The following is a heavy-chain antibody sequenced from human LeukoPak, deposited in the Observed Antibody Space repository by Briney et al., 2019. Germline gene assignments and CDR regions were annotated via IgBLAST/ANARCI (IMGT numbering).Heavy chain of an antibody. J-gene: IGHJ4*02. Sequence: PGGSLRLSCAASGFTFSSHAMHWVRQAPGKGLEWVSVIYSGGSTYYADSVKGRFTISRDNSKNTLYLQMNSLRAEDTAVYYCARGGYSGYERGALDYWGQGTLVTVSS. D-gene: IGHD5-12*01. CDR1: GFTFSSHA. CDR2: IYSGGST. CDR3: ARGGYSGYERGALDY. V-gene: IGHV3-53*01.